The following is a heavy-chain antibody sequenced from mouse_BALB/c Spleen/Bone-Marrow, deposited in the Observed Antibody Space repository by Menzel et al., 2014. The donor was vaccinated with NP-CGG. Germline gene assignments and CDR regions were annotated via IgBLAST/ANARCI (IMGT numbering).Heavy chain of an antibody. J-gene: IGHJ1*01. V-gene: IGHV1S81*02. D-gene: IGHD1-1*01. CDR3: TRSNYGYWYFDV. CDR1: GYTFSSYY. Sequence: QQSGAELVKPGASVKLSCKASGYTFSSYYMYWVKQRPGQGLEWIGEINPSNGGTKFNEKCKSKATLTVDKSSSTAYMQLSSLTSEDSAVYYCTRSNYGYWYFDVWGAGTTVTVSS. CDR2: INPSNGGT.